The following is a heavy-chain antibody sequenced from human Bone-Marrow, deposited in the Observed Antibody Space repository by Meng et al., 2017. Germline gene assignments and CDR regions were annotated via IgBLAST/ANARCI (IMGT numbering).Heavy chain of an antibody. Sequence: SETLSLTCTVSGGSISHYFWSWIRQPPGKGLEWIGYIFYNGNTNYSPSLKSRVAISVDVSKNQFSLKLNSVTAADTAVYYCARLGNWNQGDFWGQGKLVTVSS. CDR1: GGSISHYF. CDR2: IFYNGNT. J-gene: IGHJ4*02. V-gene: IGHV4-59*01. D-gene: IGHD1-1*01. CDR3: ARLGNWNQGDF.